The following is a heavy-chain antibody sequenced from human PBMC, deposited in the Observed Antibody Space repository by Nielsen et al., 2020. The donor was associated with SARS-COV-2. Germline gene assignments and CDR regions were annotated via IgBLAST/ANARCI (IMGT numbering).Heavy chain of an antibody. D-gene: IGHD3-3*01. CDR2: IKTQTDGGTA. V-gene: IGHV3-15*01. CDR1: GFTFNNAW. CDR3: TTVPYSDFWSPYYAS. Sequence: GESLKISCVASGFTFNNAWMSWVRHAPGKGLEWVGRIKTQTDGGTADYAAPVQGRFTISRDDSKNTLFLQMNSLIAEDTAVYYCTTVPYSDFWSPYYASWGQGTQVTVSS. J-gene: IGHJ4*02.